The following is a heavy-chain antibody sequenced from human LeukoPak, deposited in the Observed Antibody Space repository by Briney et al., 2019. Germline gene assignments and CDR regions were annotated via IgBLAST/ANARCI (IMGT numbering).Heavy chain of an antibody. CDR1: GGSFSGYY. V-gene: IGHV4-34*01. D-gene: IGHD2-2*01. J-gene: IGHJ3*02. CDR2: INHSGST. CDR3: ARGAEVVVPAATIKEDASDI. Sequence: SETLSLTCAVYGGSFSGYYWSWIRQPPGKGLEWIGEINHSGSTNYNPSLKSRVTISVDTSKNQFSLKLSSVTAADTAVYYRARGAEVVVPAATIKEDASDIWGQGTMVTVSS.